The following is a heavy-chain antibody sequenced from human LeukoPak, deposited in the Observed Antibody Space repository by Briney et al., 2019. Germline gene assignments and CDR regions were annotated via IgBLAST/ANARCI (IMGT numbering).Heavy chain of an antibody. V-gene: IGHV3-23*01. CDR2: ISERGGST. CDR1: GITLSNYG. Sequence: GGSLRLSCVVSGITLSNYGMSWVRQAPGKGLEWVSGISERGGSTNYADSVEGRFIISRDTSKNTVYLQMNSLRVEDTAVYFCAKRGIVIRAVIIIGFHKEAYYFDYWGQGILVTVSS. J-gene: IGHJ4*02. CDR3: AKRGIVIRAVIIIGFHKEAYYFDY. D-gene: IGHD3-10*01.